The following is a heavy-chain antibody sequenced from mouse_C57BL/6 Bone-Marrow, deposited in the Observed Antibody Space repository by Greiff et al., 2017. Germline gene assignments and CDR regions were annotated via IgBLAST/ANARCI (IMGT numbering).Heavy chain of an antibody. CDR3: AKNRVYAMDY. V-gene: IGHV1-81*01. J-gene: IGHJ4*01. CDR2: IYPRSGNT. Sequence: QVQLKESGAELARPGASVKLSCKASGYTFTSSGISWVKQRTGQGLEWIGEIYPRSGNTYYNEKFKGKATLTADKSSSTAYMELRSLTSEDSAVYFCAKNRVYAMDYWGQGTSVTVSS. CDR1: GYTFTSSG.